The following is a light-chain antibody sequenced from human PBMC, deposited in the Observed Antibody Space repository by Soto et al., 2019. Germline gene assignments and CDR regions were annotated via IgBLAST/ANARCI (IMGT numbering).Light chain of an antibody. Sequence: QSVLTQPPSASGTPGQRVTISCSGSNSNIGSNTVNWYQQLPGTAPKLLIYYDNLRPSGVPDRISGSKSGTSASLAISGLTSDDEDDYYCAAWDDSLNGRVFGTGTKLTVL. CDR3: AAWDDSLNGRV. CDR1: NSNIGSNT. J-gene: IGLJ1*01. CDR2: YDN. V-gene: IGLV1-44*01.